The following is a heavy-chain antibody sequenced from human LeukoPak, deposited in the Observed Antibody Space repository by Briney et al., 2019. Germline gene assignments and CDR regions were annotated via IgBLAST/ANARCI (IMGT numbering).Heavy chain of an antibody. Sequence: GGSLRLSRAASGFSFTAYWIHWVRQAPGRGLVWVSRSTTDDSTTTYADSVKGRFTISRDNAKNTLYLQMNSLSADDTAVYYCARGDAYSFDHWGQGALVTVSS. J-gene: IGHJ4*02. D-gene: IGHD3-16*01. CDR1: GFSFTAYW. CDR2: STTDDSTT. V-gene: IGHV3-74*01. CDR3: ARGDAYSFDH.